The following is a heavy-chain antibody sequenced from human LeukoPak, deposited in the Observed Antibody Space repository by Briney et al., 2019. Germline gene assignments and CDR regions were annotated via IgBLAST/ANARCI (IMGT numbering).Heavy chain of an antibody. Sequence: GGSLRLSCAASGFTFSSYGMHWVRQGPGKGLEWVAVIWYDGSNKYHADSVKGRFTISRDNSKNTLYLQMNSLRAEDTAVYYCARDRGAYLDYWGQGTLVTVSS. CDR1: GFTFSSYG. D-gene: IGHD3-10*01. V-gene: IGHV3-33*01. CDR3: ARDRGAYLDY. CDR2: IWYDGSNK. J-gene: IGHJ4*02.